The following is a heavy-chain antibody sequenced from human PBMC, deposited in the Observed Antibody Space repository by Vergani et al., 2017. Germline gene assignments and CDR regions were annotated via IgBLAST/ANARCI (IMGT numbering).Heavy chain of an antibody. CDR2: ISSSSSYI. Sequence: EVQLVESGGGLVKPGGSLRLSCAASGFTFSSYSMNWVRQAPGKGLEWVSSISSSSSYIYYADSVKGRFTIYRDNAKNSLYLQMNSLRAEDTAVYYCARVVAVAGTDYWGQGTLVTVSS. CDR1: GFTFSSYS. V-gene: IGHV3-21*04. D-gene: IGHD6-19*01. J-gene: IGHJ4*02. CDR3: ARVVAVAGTDY.